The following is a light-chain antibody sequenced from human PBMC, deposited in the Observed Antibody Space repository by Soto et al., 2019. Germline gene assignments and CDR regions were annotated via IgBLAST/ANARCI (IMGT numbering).Light chain of an antibody. CDR2: KAS. CDR3: QQYNSYWT. V-gene: IGKV1-5*03. Sequence: DIQMTQSPSTLSASVGDRVTITCRASQSISSWLSWDQQKPGKAPNLLIYKASSLESGVPSRFSGSGSGTEFTLTTSSLKPDDFATYYCQQYNSYWTFGQGTKVEIK. CDR1: QSISSW. J-gene: IGKJ1*01.